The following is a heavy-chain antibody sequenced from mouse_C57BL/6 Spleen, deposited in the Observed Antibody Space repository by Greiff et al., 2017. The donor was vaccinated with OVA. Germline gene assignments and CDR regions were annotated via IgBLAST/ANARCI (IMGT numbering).Heavy chain of an antibody. V-gene: IGHV1-81*01. Sequence: VQLQQSGAELARPGASVKLSCKASGYTFTSYGISWVKQRTGQGLEWIGEIYPRSGNTYYNEKFKGKATLTADKSSSTAYMELRSLTSEDSAVYFCAREEGTGFDYWGQGTTLTVSS. D-gene: IGHD3-3*01. CDR1: GYTFTSYG. J-gene: IGHJ2*01. CDR2: IYPRSGNT. CDR3: AREEGTGFDY.